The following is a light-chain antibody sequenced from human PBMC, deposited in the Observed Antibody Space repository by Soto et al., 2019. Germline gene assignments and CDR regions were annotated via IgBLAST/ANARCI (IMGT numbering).Light chain of an antibody. CDR3: QQYGISPPT. CDR2: GAS. J-gene: IGKJ1*01. CDR1: QSVTSNF. V-gene: IGKV3-20*01. Sequence: IVLTQSPGTLSLSPGERATLSCRASQSVTSNFLAWYQQKPGQAPRPLIYGASSRATGIPDRFSGSGSETDFTLTISRLEPEDFAVFYCQQYGISPPTFGQGTKVEIK.